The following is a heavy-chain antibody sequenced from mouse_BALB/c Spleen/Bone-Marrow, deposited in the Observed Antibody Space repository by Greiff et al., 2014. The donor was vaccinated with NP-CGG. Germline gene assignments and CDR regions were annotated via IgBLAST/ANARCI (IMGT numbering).Heavy chain of an antibody. CDR3: GRGAYYYGSSYYFDY. J-gene: IGHJ2*01. CDR1: GYSFTGYF. V-gene: IGHV1-37*01. Sequence: EVQLVESGPELVKPGASVKISCKASGYSFTGYFMNWVKQSHGKSLEWIGRINPYNGDTFYNQKFKGKATLTVDKSSSTAHMELPSLTSEDSAVYYCGRGAYYYGSSYYFDYWGQGTTLTVSS. D-gene: IGHD1-1*01. CDR2: INPYNGDT.